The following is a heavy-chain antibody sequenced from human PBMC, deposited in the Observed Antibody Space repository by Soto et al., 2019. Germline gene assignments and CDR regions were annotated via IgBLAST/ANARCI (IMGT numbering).Heavy chain of an antibody. D-gene: IGHD3-10*01. J-gene: IGHJ6*02. CDR1: GGSFSGYY. CDR3: ARVCSNGSGRPDYYYYGMDV. V-gene: IGHV4-34*01. CDR2: INHSGST. Sequence: PSETLSLTCAVYGGSFSGYYWSWIRQPPGKGLEWIGEINHSGSTNYNPSLKSRVTISVDTSKNQFSLKLSSVTAADTAVYYCARVCSNGSGRPDYYYYGMDVWGQGTTVTVSS.